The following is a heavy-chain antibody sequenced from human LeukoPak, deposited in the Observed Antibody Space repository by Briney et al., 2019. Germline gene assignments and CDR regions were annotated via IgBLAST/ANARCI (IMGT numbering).Heavy chain of an antibody. J-gene: IGHJ6*03. V-gene: IGHV1-8*01. D-gene: IGHD2-2*01. CDR2: MNPNSGNT. CDR3: ARGLVVVPAAIGYYYYYYMDV. CDR1: GYTFTSYD. Sequence: ASVKVSCKASGYTFTSYDINWVRQATGQGLEWMGWMNPNSGNTGYAQKFQGRVTMTRNTSISTVYMELCSLRSEDTAVYYCARGLVVVPAAIGYYYYYYMDVWGKGTTVTVSS.